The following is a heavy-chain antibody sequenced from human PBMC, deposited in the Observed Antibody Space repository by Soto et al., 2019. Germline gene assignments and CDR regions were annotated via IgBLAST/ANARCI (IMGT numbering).Heavy chain of an antibody. V-gene: IGHV3-23*01. CDR2: FSGGGGGT. J-gene: IGHJ5*02. Sequence: EVQLLESGGGLVQPGGSLRLSCAVSGFIISDYGVTWVRQAPGKGLEWVSGFSGGGGGTFYADSVKGRFTISRDDPKNTAYLQMNSLGAEDTAVYYCVRWNGVGDRWGQGTLVTFSS. CDR1: GFIISDYG. D-gene: IGHD1-1*01. CDR3: VRWNGVGDR.